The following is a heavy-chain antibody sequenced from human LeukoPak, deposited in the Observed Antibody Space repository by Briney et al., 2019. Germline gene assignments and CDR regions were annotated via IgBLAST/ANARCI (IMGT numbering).Heavy chain of an antibody. D-gene: IGHD5-12*01. CDR2: IYHGDSDT. CDR1: GYSFTSYW. J-gene: IGHJ6*03. V-gene: IGHV5-51*01. Sequence: GESLKISCKGSGYSFTSYWIGWVRQMPGKGLEWMGIIYHGDSDTRYSPSFQGQVTISADKSISTAYLQWSSLKASDTAMYYCARTGTRGYIGFYYYYMDVWGKGTTVTVSS. CDR3: ARTGTRGYIGFYYYYMDV.